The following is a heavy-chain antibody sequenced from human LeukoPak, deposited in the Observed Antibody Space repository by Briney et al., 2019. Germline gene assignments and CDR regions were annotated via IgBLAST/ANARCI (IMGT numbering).Heavy chain of an antibody. D-gene: IGHD6-6*01. CDR2: INHSGST. V-gene: IGHV4-34*01. CDR1: GGSFSGYY. CDR3: ARGVQQLVNWFDP. Sequence: SETRSLTCAVYGGSFSGYYWSWIRQPPGKGLEWIGEINHSGSTNYNPSLKSRVTISVDTSKNQFSLKLGSVTAADTAVYYCARGVQQLVNWFDPWGQGTLVTVSS. J-gene: IGHJ5*02.